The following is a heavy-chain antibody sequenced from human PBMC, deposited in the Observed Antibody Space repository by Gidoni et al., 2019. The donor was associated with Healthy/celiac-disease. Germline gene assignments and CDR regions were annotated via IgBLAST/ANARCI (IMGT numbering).Heavy chain of an antibody. CDR3: AREHYYDSSGLNCFDP. J-gene: IGHJ5*02. V-gene: IGHV4-59*01. CDR1: GGSISSYY. Sequence: QVQLQESGPGLVKPSETLSLTCTVSGGSISSYYWSWIRQPPGKGLEWIGYIYYSGSTNYNPSLKSRVTISVDTSKNQFSLKLSSVTAADTAVYYCAREHYYDSSGLNCFDPWGQGTLVTVSS. D-gene: IGHD3-22*01. CDR2: IYYSGST.